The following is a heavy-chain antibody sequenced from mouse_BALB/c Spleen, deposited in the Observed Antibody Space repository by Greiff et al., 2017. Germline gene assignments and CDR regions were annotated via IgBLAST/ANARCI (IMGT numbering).Heavy chain of an antibody. Sequence: EVQLQQSGPGLVKPSQSLSLTCSVTGYSITSGYYWNWIRQFPGNKLEWMGYISYDGSNNYNPSLKNRISITRDTSKNQFFLKLNSVTTEDTATYYCARDLYDYAMDYWGQGTSVTVSS. J-gene: IGHJ4*01. D-gene: IGHD2-3*01. CDR2: ISYDGSN. CDR3: ARDLYDYAMDY. V-gene: IGHV3-6*02. CDR1: GYSITSGYY.